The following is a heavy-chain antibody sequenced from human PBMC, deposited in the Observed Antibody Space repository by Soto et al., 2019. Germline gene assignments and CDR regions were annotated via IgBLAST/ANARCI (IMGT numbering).Heavy chain of an antibody. CDR2: IIPIFGTA. J-gene: IGHJ6*02. CDR1: GGTFSSYA. V-gene: IGHV1-69*13. D-gene: IGHD2-15*01. Sequence: SVKVSCKASGGTFSSYAISWVRQAPGQGLEWMGGIIPIFGTANYAQKFQGRVTITADESTSTAYMELSSLRSEDTAVYYCAREYCSGGSCYYYYYGMDVWGQGTTVTVSS. CDR3: AREYCSGGSCYYYYYGMDV.